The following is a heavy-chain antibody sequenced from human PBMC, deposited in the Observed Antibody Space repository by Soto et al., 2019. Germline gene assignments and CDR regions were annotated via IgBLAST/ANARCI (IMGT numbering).Heavy chain of an antibody. CDR3: ARVGSYYYGPDI. V-gene: IGHV4-39*07. CDR2: IYYSGST. CDR1: GGSISSSSYY. D-gene: IGHD3-10*01. J-gene: IGHJ3*02. Sequence: PSETLSLTCTVSGGSISSSSYYWGWIRQPPGKGLEWIGSIYYSGSTYYNPSLKSRVTISVDTSKNQFSLKLSSVTAADTAVYYCARVGSYYYGPDIWGQGTMVTVSS.